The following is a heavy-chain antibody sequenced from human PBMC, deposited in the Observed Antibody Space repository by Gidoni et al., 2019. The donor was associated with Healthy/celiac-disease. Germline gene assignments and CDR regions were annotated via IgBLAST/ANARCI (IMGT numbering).Heavy chain of an antibody. CDR2: IGTAGDT. CDR3: ARSAAAAGDAFDI. D-gene: IGHD6-13*01. Sequence: EVQLVESGGGLVQPGGSLRLSCAASGFTFSSYDMHWVRQATGKGLEWVSAIGTAGDTYYPGSVKGRFTISRENAKNSLYLQMNSLRAGDTAVYYCARSAAAAGDAFDIWGQGTMVTVSS. J-gene: IGHJ3*02. CDR1: GFTFSSYD. V-gene: IGHV3-13*01.